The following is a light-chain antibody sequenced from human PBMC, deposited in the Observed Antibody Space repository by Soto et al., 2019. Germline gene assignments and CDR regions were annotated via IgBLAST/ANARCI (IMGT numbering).Light chain of an antibody. J-gene: IGKJ4*01. Sequence: EIVLTQSPATLSLSPGERATLSCRASQSVSSYLAWYQQKPGQAPRLLIYDASNRATGIPARFSGSGSGPDFTLSISRLEADAFAVYSCQQRSNWPTFGGGTKVAIQ. CDR2: DAS. CDR3: QQRSNWPT. CDR1: QSVSSY. V-gene: IGKV3-11*01.